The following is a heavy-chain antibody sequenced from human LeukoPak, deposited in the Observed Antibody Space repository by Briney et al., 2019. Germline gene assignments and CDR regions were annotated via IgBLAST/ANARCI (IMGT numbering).Heavy chain of an antibody. Sequence: GGSLRLSCTGSGFTFGDYAMTWVRQAPGKGLEWVGFIRSKTYGGTPEYAASVKGRFNISRDDSKSIAYLQMNSLKIEDTAVYYCARDQTPYYWGQGTLVTVSP. CDR2: IRSKTYGGTP. CDR3: ARDQTPYY. CDR1: GFTFGDYA. V-gene: IGHV3-49*04. J-gene: IGHJ4*02.